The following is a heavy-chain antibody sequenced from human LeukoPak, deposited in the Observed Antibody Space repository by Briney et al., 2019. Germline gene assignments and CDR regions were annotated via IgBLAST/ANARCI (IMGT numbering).Heavy chain of an antibody. V-gene: IGHV3-53*01. CDR3: ARGADGVSSNSRGWFDP. CDR1: GFTVSSNY. Sequence: GGSLRLSCAASGFTVSSNYMSWVRQAPGKGLEWVSVIYSGGSTYYADSVKGRFTISRDNTRNSLYLQMNTLRAEDTAVYSCARGADGVSSNSRGWFDPWGQGTLVTVSS. D-gene: IGHD2-15*01. CDR2: IYSGGST. J-gene: IGHJ5*02.